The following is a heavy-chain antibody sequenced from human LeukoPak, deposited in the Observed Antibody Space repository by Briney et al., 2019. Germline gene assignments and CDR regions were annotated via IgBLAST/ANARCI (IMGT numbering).Heavy chain of an antibody. V-gene: IGHV3-20*04. CDR1: GFTFSSYW. CDR2: INWNGGST. J-gene: IGHJ6*03. D-gene: IGHD3-16*01. Sequence: PGGPLRLSCAASGFTFSSYWMSWVRQAPGKGLEWVSGINWNGGSTGYADSVKGRFTISRDNAKNSLYLQMNSLRAEDTALYYCARDPLGLGKHYYYYMDVWGKGTTVTVSS. CDR3: ARDPLGLGKHYYYYMDV.